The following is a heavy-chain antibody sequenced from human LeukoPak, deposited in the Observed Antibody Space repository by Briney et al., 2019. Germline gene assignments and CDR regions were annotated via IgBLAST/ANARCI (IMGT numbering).Heavy chain of an antibody. CDR2: AHNSGST. CDR1: GDSFTSSSYY. D-gene: IGHD3-3*01. Sequence: SETLSLTCTVSGDSFTSSSYYWAWIRQPPGKGFQWIGTAHNSGSTYYNPSLKSRVTISVDTSKNQVSLKVTSVTAADTAVYYCARGSTIFGVVRHFDDWGQGTLVTVSS. V-gene: IGHV4-39*07. J-gene: IGHJ4*02. CDR3: ARGSTIFGVVRHFDD.